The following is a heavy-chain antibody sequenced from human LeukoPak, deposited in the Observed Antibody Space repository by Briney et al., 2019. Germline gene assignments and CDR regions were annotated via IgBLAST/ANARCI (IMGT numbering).Heavy chain of an antibody. J-gene: IGHJ6*02. D-gene: IGHD2-2*01. CDR1: GFTVSSNY. CDR2: IYSGGST. V-gene: IGHV3-66*01. Sequence: GGSLRLSCAASGFTVSSNYMSWVRQAPGKGLEWVPVIYSGGSTYYADSVKGRFTISRDNSKNTLYLQMNSLRAEDTAVYYCARTDSKKYCSSTSCLPGMMDVWGQGTTVTVSS. CDR3: ARTDSKKYCSSTSCLPGMMDV.